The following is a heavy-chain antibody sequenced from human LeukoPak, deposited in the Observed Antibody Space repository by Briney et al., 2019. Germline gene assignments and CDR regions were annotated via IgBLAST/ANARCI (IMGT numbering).Heavy chain of an antibody. CDR2: IDNRGNT. V-gene: IGHV4-59*11. CDR3: ARWGDGSGSYRGFDI. D-gene: IGHD3-3*01. J-gene: IGHJ3*02. CDR1: GGSISSQY. Sequence: PSETLSLTCTVSGGSISSQYWTWIRQPPGKGPEWIAYIDNRGNTNYNPSLRSRVTISIDTSKNQFSLKLSSVTAEDTAVYYCARWGDGSGSYRGFDIWGRGTMVTVSS.